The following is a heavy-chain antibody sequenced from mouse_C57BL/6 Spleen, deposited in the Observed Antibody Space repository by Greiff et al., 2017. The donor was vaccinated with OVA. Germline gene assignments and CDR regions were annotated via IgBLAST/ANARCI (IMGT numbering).Heavy chain of an antibody. CDR3: ARREDYYGSGAWFAY. V-gene: IGHV1-18*01. CDR1: GYTFTDYN. J-gene: IGHJ3*01. CDR2: INPNNGGT. Sequence: EVQVVESGPELVKPGASVKIPCKASGYTFTDYNMDWVKQSHGKSLEWIGDINPNNGGTIYNQKFKGKATLTVDKSSSTAYMELRSLTSEDTAVYYCARREDYYGSGAWFAYWGQGTLVTVSA. D-gene: IGHD1-1*01.